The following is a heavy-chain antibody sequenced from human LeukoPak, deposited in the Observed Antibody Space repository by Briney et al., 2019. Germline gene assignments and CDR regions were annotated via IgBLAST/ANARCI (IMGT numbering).Heavy chain of an antibody. Sequence: SGTLSLTCAVSGGSISSSNWWSWVRQPPGKGLEWIGEIYHSGSTNYNPSLKSRVTISVDKSKNQFSLKLSSVTAADTAVYYCAREANRGRHYYYVDVWGKGTTVTVSS. CDR3: AREANRGRHYYYVDV. CDR2: IYHSGST. J-gene: IGHJ6*03. CDR1: GGSISSSNW. V-gene: IGHV4-4*02. D-gene: IGHD1-14*01.